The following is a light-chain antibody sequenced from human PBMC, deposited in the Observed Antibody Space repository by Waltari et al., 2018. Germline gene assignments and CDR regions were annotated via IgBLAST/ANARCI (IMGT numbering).Light chain of an antibody. CDR1: SSDVGGYNF. CDR2: DVS. V-gene: IGLV2-8*01. CDR3: SSYAGSNNV. J-gene: IGLJ1*01. Sequence: QSALTQPPSASGSPGQSVTISCTGTSSDVGGYNFDSWYQQHPGKVHKLMIYDVSKRPSGVPDRFSGSKSGNTASLTVSGLQAGDEADYYCSSYAGSNNVFGTGTKVTVL.